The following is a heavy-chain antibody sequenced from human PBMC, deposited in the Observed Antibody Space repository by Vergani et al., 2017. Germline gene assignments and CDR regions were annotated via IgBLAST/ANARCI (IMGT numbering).Heavy chain of an antibody. CDR3: AREEALGYXSGGSCYSGKRADY. Sequence: EVQLVESGGGLVKPGGSLRLSCAASGFTFSSYSMNWVRQAPGKGLEWVSSISSSSSYIYYADSVKGRFTISRDNAKNSLYLQMNSLRAEDTAVYYCAREEALGYXSGGSCYSGKRADYWGQGTLVTVSS. V-gene: IGHV3-21*01. CDR2: ISSSSSYI. J-gene: IGHJ4*02. CDR1: GFTFSSYS. D-gene: IGHD2-15*01.